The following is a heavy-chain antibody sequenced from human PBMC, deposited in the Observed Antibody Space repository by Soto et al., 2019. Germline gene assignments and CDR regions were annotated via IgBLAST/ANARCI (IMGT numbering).Heavy chain of an antibody. D-gene: IGHD5-12*01. V-gene: IGHV4-31*03. CDR3: ARVAYSGYDSDFWDWFDP. CDR1: GGSISSGGYY. J-gene: IGHJ5*02. Sequence: QVQLQESGPGLVKPSQTLSLTCTVSGGSISSGGYYWSWIRQHPGKGLEWIVYIYYSGSTYYNPSLKSRVTISVDTSKNQFSLKLSSVTAADTAVYYCARVAYSGYDSDFWDWFDPWGQGTLVTVSS. CDR2: IYYSGST.